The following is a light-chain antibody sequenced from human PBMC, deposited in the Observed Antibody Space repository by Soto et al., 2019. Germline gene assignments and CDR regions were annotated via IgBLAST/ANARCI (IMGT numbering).Light chain of an antibody. V-gene: IGLV1-40*01. CDR3: QSYDISLHNYV. Sequence: VLTQPPSVSAAPGQRVTISCSGSSSNIGDNSVSWYQQLPGTAPKLLIYDNNKRPSGVPDRFSGSKSGTSASLAITRLQAEDEADYYCQSYDISLHNYVFGTGTKVTVL. CDR2: DNN. CDR1: SSNIGDNS. J-gene: IGLJ1*01.